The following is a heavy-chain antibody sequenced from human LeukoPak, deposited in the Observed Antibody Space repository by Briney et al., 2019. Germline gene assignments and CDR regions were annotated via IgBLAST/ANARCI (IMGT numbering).Heavy chain of an antibody. Sequence: GASVKVSCKAPGYSFTGYYKHWVRQAPGQGLEWMGWINPNSGGTNYAQKFQGRVTMTRDTSISTAYMELSRLRYDDTAVYYCARDPIAAAGLPGDYWGQGTLATVSS. D-gene: IGHD6-13*01. CDR2: INPNSGGT. CDR3: ARDPIAAAGLPGDY. CDR1: GYSFTGYY. J-gene: IGHJ4*02. V-gene: IGHV1-2*02.